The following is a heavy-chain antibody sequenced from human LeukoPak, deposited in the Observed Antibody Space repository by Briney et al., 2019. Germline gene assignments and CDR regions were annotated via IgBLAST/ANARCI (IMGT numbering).Heavy chain of an antibody. V-gene: IGHV3-30*02. D-gene: IGHD2-2*01. CDR2: IRYDGSNK. CDR3: AKDQDIVVVPAAPKSGYFDY. J-gene: IGHJ4*02. CDR1: GFTFSSYG. Sequence: GGSLRLSCAASGFTFSSYGMHWVRQAPGKGLEWVAFIRYDGSNKHYADSVKGRFTISRDNSKNTLYLQMYRLRAEDTAVYYCAKDQDIVVVPAAPKSGYFDYWGQGTLVTVSS.